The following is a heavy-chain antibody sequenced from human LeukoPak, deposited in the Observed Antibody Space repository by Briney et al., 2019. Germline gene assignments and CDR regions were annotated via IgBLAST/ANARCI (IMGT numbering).Heavy chain of an antibody. Sequence: GGSLRLSCATSGFTFSSFGIHWVRQAPGKGLEWVAYMSYHGSNKFYAGSVKGRFTISRDNSRNTLSLLMSSLRPEDTALYYCVRDKSNSGSYLDFWGQGTLVTVSS. V-gene: IGHV3-30*15. CDR3: VRDKSNSGSYLDF. CDR1: GFTFSSFG. J-gene: IGHJ4*02. CDR2: MSYHGSNK. D-gene: IGHD1-26*01.